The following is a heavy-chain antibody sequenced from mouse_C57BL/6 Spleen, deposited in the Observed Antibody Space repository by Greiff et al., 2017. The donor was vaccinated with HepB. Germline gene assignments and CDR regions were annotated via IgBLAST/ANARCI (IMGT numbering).Heavy chain of an antibody. CDR2: ISYDGSN. V-gene: IGHV3-6*01. CDR3: ARVYYGSSYLYWYFDV. J-gene: IGHJ1*03. Sequence: VQLKESGPGLVKPSQSLSLTCSVTGYSITSGYYWNWIRQFPGNKLEWMGYISYDGSNNYNPSLKNRISITRDTSKNQFFLKLNSVTTEDTATYYCARVYYGSSYLYWYFDVWGTGTTVTVSS. D-gene: IGHD1-1*01. CDR1: GYSITSGYY.